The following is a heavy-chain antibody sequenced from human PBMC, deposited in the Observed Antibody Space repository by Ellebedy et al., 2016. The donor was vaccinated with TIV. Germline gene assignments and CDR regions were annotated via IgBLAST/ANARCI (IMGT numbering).Heavy chain of an antibody. CDR2: ISYDGTDK. Sequence: PGGSLRLSCAASGFTFSSYSMHWVRQAPGKGLAWVAAISYDGTDKYYADSLKGRFTISRDNSRNTLYLQMNSLRAEDTAVYYCVRELMLGVLDYWGQGTLVTVSS. CDR3: VRELMLGVLDY. J-gene: IGHJ4*02. CDR1: GFTFSSYS. V-gene: IGHV3-30-3*01. D-gene: IGHD3-3*01.